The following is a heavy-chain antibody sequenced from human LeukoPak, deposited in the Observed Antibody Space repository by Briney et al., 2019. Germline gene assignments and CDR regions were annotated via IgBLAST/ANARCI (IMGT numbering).Heavy chain of an antibody. J-gene: IGHJ4*02. D-gene: IGHD3-22*01. Sequence: ASVKVSCKASGGTFSSYAISWVRQAPGQGLEWMGRIIPILGIANYAQKFQGRVTITADKSTSTAYMELSSLRSGDTAVYYCARDSQDSSGYYYVYYFDYWGQGTLVTVSS. CDR3: ARDSQDSSGYYYVYYFDY. CDR2: IIPILGIA. CDR1: GGTFSSYA. V-gene: IGHV1-69*04.